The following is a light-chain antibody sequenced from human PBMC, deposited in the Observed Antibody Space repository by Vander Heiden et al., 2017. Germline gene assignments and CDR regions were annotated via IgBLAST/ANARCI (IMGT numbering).Light chain of an antibody. CDR2: DAS. J-gene: IGKJ5*01. Sequence: EIVLTPSPGTLSLSPGERATLSCRASQSVSSYVAWYQQKPGQAPRLLIYDASNRATGIPARFSGSGSGTDFTLTISSLEPEDFAVYYCQQRSNWPPYTFGQGTRLEIK. V-gene: IGKV3-11*01. CDR1: QSVSSY. CDR3: QQRSNWPPYT.